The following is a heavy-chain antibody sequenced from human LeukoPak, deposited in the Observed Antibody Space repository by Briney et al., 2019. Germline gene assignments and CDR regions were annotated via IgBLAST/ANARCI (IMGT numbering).Heavy chain of an antibody. J-gene: IGHJ4*02. Sequence: GGSLRLSCAASGFTFSNAWMSWVRQAPGKGLEWVGRIKSKTDGGTTDYAAPVKGRFTISRDDSKNKLFLQMNSLKTEDTAVYYCTTEGYCSGGNCYSYDNWGQGTLVTVSS. CDR1: GFTFSNAW. D-gene: IGHD2-15*01. CDR3: TTEGYCSGGNCYSYDN. CDR2: IKSKTDGGTT. V-gene: IGHV3-15*01.